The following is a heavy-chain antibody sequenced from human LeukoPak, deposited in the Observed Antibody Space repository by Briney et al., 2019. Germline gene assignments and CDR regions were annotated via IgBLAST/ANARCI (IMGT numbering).Heavy chain of an antibody. J-gene: IGHJ6*03. V-gene: IGHV1-8*01. CDR3: AGGRYYDFWSGYLDYYYYMDV. Sequence: ASVKVSCKASGYTFTSYDINWVRQATGQGLEWMGWMNPNSGNTGYAQKFQGRVTMTRNTSISTAYMELSSLRSEDTAVYYCAGGRYYDFWSGYLDYYYYMDVWGKGTTVTVSS. D-gene: IGHD3-3*01. CDR1: GYTFTSYD. CDR2: MNPNSGNT.